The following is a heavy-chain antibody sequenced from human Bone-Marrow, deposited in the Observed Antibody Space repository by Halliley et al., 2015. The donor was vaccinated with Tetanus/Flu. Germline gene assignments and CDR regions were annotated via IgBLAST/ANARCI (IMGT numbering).Heavy chain of an antibody. CDR2: IYSGGSP. V-gene: IGHV3-53*01. Sequence: ISVIYSGGSPYYGGSVKGRFTISRDNSKNTLYLQMNNLRTDDTAVYYCARERTARKDWYFDLWGRGTLVTVSS. CDR3: ARERTARKDWYFDL. D-gene: IGHD5-18*01. J-gene: IGHJ2*01.